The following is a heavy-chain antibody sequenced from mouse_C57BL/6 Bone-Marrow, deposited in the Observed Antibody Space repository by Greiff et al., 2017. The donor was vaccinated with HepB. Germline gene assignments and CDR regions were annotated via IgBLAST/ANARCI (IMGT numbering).Heavy chain of an antibody. CDR3: ARLDYYGSSNWYFDV. V-gene: IGHV5-6*01. J-gene: IGHJ1*03. CDR1: GFTFSSYG. D-gene: IGHD1-1*01. CDR2: ISSGGSYT. Sequence: EVQLVESGGDLVKPGGSLKLSCAASGFTFSSYGMSWVRQTPDKRLEWVATISSGGSYTYYPDSVKGRFTISRDNAKNTLYLQMSSLKSEDTAMYYCARLDYYGSSNWYFDVWGTGTTVTVSS.